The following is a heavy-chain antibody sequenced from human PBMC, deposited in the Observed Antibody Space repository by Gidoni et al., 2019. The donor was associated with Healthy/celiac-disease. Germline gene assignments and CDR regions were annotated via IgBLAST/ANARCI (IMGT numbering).Heavy chain of an antibody. D-gene: IGHD3-22*01. CDR3: ARIVRGVNRGYYYDSSGYLYYFDY. CDR2: IYYSGST. CDR1: GGSISSSSYY. V-gene: IGHV4-39*01. J-gene: IGHJ4*02. Sequence: QLQLQESGPGLVKPSETLSLTCTVSGGSISSSSYYWGWIRQPPGKGLEWNGSIYYSGSTHYNPSLKSRVTISVDTSKNQFSLKLSSVTAADTAVYYCARIVRGVNRGYYYDSSGYLYYFDYWGQGTLVTVSS.